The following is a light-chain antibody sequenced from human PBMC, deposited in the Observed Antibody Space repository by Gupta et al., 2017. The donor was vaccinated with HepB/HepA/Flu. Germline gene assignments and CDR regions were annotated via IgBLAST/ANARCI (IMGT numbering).Light chain of an antibody. CDR3: AAWDESLNGWV. CDR2: NNV. CDR1: NSNIGSRT. V-gene: IGLV1-44*01. Sequence: SCSGGNSNIGSRTVNWYQQLPGTAPKLLIYNNVQRPSGVPDRFSASKSGTSASLAISGLQSEDEAHYYCAAWDESLNGWVFGGGTKLTVL. J-gene: IGLJ3*02.